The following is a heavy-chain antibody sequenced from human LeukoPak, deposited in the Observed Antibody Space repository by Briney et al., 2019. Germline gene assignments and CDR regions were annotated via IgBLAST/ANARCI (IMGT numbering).Heavy chain of an antibody. CDR3: TRGAVSSTCTGGSCYTMDV. D-gene: IGHD2-15*01. V-gene: IGHV3-23*01. Sequence: GGSLRLPCAASGFSGFTFSHYGMNWARQAPGKGLAWVSGISGSAAITYYADSVKGRFTTSRDNSKNTMYLEMISLTAEDTAVYYCTRGAVSSTCTGGSCYTMDVWGKGTTVTISS. J-gene: IGHJ6*03. CDR1: GFSGFTFSHYG. CDR2: ISGSAAIT.